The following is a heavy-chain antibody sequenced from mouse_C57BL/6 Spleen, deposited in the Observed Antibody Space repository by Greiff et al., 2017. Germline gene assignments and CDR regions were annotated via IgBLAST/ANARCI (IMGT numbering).Heavy chain of an antibody. CDR2: IHPNSGST. V-gene: IGHV1-64*01. CDR1: GYTFTSYW. Sequence: VQLQQSGAELVKPGASVKLSCKASGYTFTSYWMHWVKQRPGQGLEWIGMIHPNSGSTNYNEKFKSKATLTVDKSSSTAYMQLSSLTSEDSAVYYCARNDYDRDYWYFDVWGTGTTVTVSS. D-gene: IGHD2-4*01. CDR3: ARNDYDRDYWYFDV. J-gene: IGHJ1*03.